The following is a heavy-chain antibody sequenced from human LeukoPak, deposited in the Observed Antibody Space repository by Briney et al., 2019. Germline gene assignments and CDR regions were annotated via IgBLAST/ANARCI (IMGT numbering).Heavy chain of an antibody. D-gene: IGHD3-10*01. CDR1: GYTFTGYY. CDR3: ARDPQTYYYGSGSYYNQYWFDP. J-gene: IGHJ5*02. V-gene: IGHV1-2*02. Sequence: ASVKVSCKASGYTFTGYYMHWVRQAPGQGLEWMGWINPNSGGTNYAQKFQGRVTMTRDTSISTAYMELSRLRSDDTAVYYCARDPQTYYYGSGSYYNQYWFDPGGQGTLVTVSS. CDR2: INPNSGGT.